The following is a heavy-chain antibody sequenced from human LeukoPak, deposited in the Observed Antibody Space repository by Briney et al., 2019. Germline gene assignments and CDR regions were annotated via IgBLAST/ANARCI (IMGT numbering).Heavy chain of an antibody. J-gene: IGHJ6*02. CDR3: ARDPGYYYYYGMDV. CDR1: GFTFSSYW. V-gene: IGHV3-74*01. CDR2: INSDGSST. Sequence: GGSLRPSCAASGFTFSSYWMHWVRQAPGKGLVWVSRINSDGSSTSYADSVKGRFTISRDNAKNTLYLQMNSLRAEDTAVYYCARDPGYYYYYGMDVWGQGTTVTVSS.